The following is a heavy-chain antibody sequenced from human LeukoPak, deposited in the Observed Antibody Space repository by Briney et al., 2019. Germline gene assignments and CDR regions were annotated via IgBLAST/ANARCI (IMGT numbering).Heavy chain of an antibody. D-gene: IGHD3-10*01. V-gene: IGHV1-46*01. CDR2: INPSGGST. CDR1: GYTFTSYY. J-gene: IGHJ6*03. CDR3: ARAMITMVRGVPYYYYYMDV. Sequence: EASVKVSCKASGYTFTSYYMHWVRQAPGQGLEWMGIINPSGGSTSYAQKFQGRVTMTRDTSTSTVYMELSSLRSEDTAVYYCARAMITMVRGVPYYYYYMDVWGKGTTVTISS.